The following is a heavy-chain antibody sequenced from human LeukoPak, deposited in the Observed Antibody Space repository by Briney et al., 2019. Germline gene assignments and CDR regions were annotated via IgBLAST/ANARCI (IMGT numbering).Heavy chain of an antibody. J-gene: IGHJ3*02. D-gene: IGHD2-21*01. V-gene: IGHV1-69*05. CDR2: IIPIFGTA. CDR3: AREVISAFDI. CDR1: GGTFSSYA. Sequence: ASVKVSCKASGGTFSSYAISWVRQAPGQGLEWMGGIIPIFGTANYAQKFQGRVTITRDTSASTAYMELSSLRSEDTAVYYCAREVISAFDIWGQGTMVTVSS.